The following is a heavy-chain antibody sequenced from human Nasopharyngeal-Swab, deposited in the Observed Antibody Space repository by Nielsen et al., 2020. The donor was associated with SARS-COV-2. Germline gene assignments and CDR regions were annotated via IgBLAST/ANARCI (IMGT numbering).Heavy chain of an antibody. CDR1: GFTFSSYS. V-gene: IGHV3-21*01. CDR3: ARDRYCSSTSCYELNYYYGMDV. Sequence: GESLKISCAASGFTFSSYSMNWVRQAPGKGLEWVSSISSSSSYIYYADSVKGRFTIPRDNSKNTLYLQMNSLRAEDTAVYYCARDRYCSSTSCYELNYYYGMDVWGQGTTVTVSS. J-gene: IGHJ6*02. D-gene: IGHD2-2*01. CDR2: ISSSSSYI.